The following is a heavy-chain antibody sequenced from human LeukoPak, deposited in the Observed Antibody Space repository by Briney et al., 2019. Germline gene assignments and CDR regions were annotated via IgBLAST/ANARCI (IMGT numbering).Heavy chain of an antibody. D-gene: IGHD2-15*01. CDR3: ARRAVVAPAFDI. CDR1: GYTFTSYG. Sequence: ASVKVSCKASGYTFTSYGISWVRQAPGQGLEWTGWISAYNGNTNYAQKLQGRVTMTTDTSTSTAYMELRSLRSDDTAVYYCARRAVVAPAFDIWGQGTMVTVSS. V-gene: IGHV1-18*01. J-gene: IGHJ3*02. CDR2: ISAYNGNT.